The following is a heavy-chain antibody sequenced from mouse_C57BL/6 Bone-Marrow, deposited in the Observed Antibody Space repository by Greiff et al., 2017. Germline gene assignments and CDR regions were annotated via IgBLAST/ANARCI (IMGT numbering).Heavy chain of an antibody. V-gene: IGHV1-4*01. CDR1: GYTFTSYT. CDR3: ASPGSSFWYFDV. CDR2: INPSSGYT. Sequence: QVQLQQSGAELARPGASVKMSCKASGYTFTSYTMHWVKQRPGQGLEWIGYINPSSGYTKYNQKFKDKATLTADKSSSTAYMQLSSLTSEDSAVYYCASPGSSFWYFDVWGTGTTVTVSS. J-gene: IGHJ1*03. D-gene: IGHD1-1*01.